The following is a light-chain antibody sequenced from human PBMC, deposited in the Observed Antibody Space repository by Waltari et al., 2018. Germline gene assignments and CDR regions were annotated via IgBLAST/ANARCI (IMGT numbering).Light chain of an antibody. Sequence: QLVLTQSPSASASLGASVKLTCTLSSGHSSNIIAWLQQQPGKGPRYLIKVNSDGSHRKGDDIPDRFSGSSSGAERYLTISSLQSEDEADYYCETGGHGTWVFGGGTKLTVL. V-gene: IGLV4-69*01. J-gene: IGLJ3*02. CDR2: VNSDGSH. CDR3: ETGGHGTWV. CDR1: SGHSSNI.